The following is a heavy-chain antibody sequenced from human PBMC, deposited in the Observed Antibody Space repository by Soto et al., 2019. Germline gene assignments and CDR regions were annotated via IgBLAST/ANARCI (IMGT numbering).Heavy chain of an antibody. D-gene: IGHD3-3*01. CDR3: ARGVTIFGVVTKNYYYYGMDV. V-gene: IGHV1-2*04. Sequence: GASVKVSCKASGYTFTGYYMHWVRQAPGQGLEWMGWINPNSGGTNYAQKFQGWVTMTRDTSISTAYMELSRLRSDDTAVYYCARGVTIFGVVTKNYYYYGMDVWGQGTTVTVSS. CDR1: GYTFTGYY. CDR2: INPNSGGT. J-gene: IGHJ6*02.